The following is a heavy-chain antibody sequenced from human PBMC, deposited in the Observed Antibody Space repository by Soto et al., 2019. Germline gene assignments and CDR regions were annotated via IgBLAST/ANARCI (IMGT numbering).Heavy chain of an antibody. D-gene: IGHD2-2*01. CDR3: VKMSDGCYGAFHI. V-gene: IGHV3-23*01. CDR1: GFTFSSYA. CDR2: ISGSGGSA. Sequence: GGSLRLSCAASGFTFSSYAMTWVRQAPGKGLEWVSTISGSGGSAYYADSVKGRFTFSRDNSKNTLYLQMNSLRAEDTAVYYCVKMSDGCYGAFHIWGQGTMVTVSS. J-gene: IGHJ3*02.